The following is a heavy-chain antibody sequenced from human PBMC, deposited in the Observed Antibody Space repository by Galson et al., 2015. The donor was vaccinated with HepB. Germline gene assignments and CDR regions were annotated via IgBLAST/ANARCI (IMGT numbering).Heavy chain of an antibody. CDR3: ARDSQATFGKPSWFDP. Sequence: SLRLSCAASGFTFSSYNMNWVRQAPGKGLDWIPYISATGTTIEYADAVKGRFIISRDNAKNSMYLQVNSLRVENTAVYYCARDSQATFGKPSWFDPWGQGTLVIVSS. CDR1: GFTFSSYN. CDR2: ISATGTTI. V-gene: IGHV3-48*03. D-gene: IGHD3-3*01. J-gene: IGHJ5*02.